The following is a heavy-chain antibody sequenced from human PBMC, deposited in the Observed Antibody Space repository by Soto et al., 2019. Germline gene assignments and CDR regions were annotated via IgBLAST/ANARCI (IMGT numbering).Heavy chain of an antibody. D-gene: IGHD2-2*01. V-gene: IGHV4-34*01. CDR1: GGSFSGYY. CDR2: SNHSGST. CDR3: ARGGAQPLLSWGYYYYYGMEV. J-gene: IGHJ6*04. Sequence: PSETLSLTCAVYGGSFSGYYWSWIRQPPGKGLEWIGESNHSGSTNYNPSLMSRVSISVDTSKNQFSMKLSSVTAADTAVYYCARGGAQPLLSWGYYYYYGMEVWGKGTTVTVSS.